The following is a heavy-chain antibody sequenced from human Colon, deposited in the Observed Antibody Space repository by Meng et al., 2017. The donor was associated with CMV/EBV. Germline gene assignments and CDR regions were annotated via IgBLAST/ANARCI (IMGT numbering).Heavy chain of an antibody. J-gene: IGHJ5*02. V-gene: IGHV1-18*01. CDR1: GYNVISYS. CDR3: ARLNGGNSGDWFDP. Sequence: SGYNVISYSLTWVRQAPGQGLEWMGWISVYNGNTKYADKFQGRVSMTTDTSTRTAYMELRSLRSDDTAVYYCARLNGGNSGDWFDPWGQGTLVTVSS. D-gene: IGHD4-23*01. CDR2: ISVYNGNT.